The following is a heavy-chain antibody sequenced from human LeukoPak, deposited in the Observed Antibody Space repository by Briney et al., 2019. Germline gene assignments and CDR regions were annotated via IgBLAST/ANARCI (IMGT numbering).Heavy chain of an antibody. CDR2: INPNSGGT. V-gene: IGHV1-2*04. J-gene: IGHJ4*02. CDR1: GYTFTAYY. Sequence: ASVRVSCKASGYTFTAYYMHWVRQAPGQGLERMGWINPNSGGTNYAQKFKGWVTLTRDTSVNTTYMELSRLTSDVTAVYFCARGTPGSYLGYWGQGTLVTVSP. CDR3: ARGTPGSYLGY. D-gene: IGHD3-16*02.